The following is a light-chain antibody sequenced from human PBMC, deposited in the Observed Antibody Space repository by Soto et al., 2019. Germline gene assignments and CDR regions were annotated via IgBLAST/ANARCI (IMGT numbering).Light chain of an antibody. V-gene: IGLV2-14*01. CDR1: SSDVGAYNY. CDR2: EVS. J-gene: IGLJ1*01. CDR3: SSYADSDTLYV. Sequence: QSALTHPASVSGSPGQSITISCTGTSSDVGAYNYASWYQQHPGKAPKLLIFEVSSRPSGVSNRFSGSKSGSTASLTISGLQAEDEADYYCSSYADSDTLYVFGTGTKVTVL.